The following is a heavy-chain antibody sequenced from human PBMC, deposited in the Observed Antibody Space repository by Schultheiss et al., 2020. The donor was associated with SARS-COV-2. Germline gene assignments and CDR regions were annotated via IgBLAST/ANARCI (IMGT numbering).Heavy chain of an antibody. CDR3: ARAPLIAVAAIYFQH. V-gene: IGHV1-69*05. CDR2: IIPIFGTA. D-gene: IGHD6-19*01. Sequence: SVKVSCKASGGTFSSYAISWVRQAPGQGLEWMGGIIPIFGTANYAQKFQGRVTITRDTSASTAYMELSSLRSDDTAVYYCARAPLIAVAAIYFQHWGQGTLVTVSS. J-gene: IGHJ1*01. CDR1: GGTFSSYA.